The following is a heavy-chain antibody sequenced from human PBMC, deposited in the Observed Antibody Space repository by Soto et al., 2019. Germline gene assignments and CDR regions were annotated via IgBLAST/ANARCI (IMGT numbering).Heavy chain of an antibody. V-gene: IGHV4-59*01. CDR3: ARDYHYYGSGSYPRWFDP. CDR1: GGSISSYY. Sequence: SETLSLTCTVSGGSISSYYWSWIRQPPGKGLEWIGYIYYSGSTNYNPSLKSRVTISVDTSKNQFSLKLSSVTAADTAVYYCARDYHYYGSGSYPRWFDPWGQGTLVTVSS. CDR2: IYYSGST. J-gene: IGHJ5*02. D-gene: IGHD3-10*01.